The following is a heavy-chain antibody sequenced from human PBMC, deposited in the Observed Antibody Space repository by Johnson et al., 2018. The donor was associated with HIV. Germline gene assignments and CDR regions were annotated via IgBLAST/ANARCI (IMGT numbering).Heavy chain of an antibody. Sequence: QVQLVESGGGLVQPGGSLRLSCAASGFTFSSYAMHWVRQAPGKGLEWVAVISYAGRNKYYAASVKGRFTTSRDNSKNTLYLQMNNLRAEATAVYYCARERNRIVVDDDAFDIWGQGTMVTVSS. CDR2: ISYAGRNK. CDR3: ARERNRIVVDDDAFDI. V-gene: IGHV3-30*04. CDR1: GFTFSSYA. D-gene: IGHD3-22*01. J-gene: IGHJ3*02.